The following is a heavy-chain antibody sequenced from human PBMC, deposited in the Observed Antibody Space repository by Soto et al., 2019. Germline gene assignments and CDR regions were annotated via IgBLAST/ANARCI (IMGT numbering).Heavy chain of an antibody. D-gene: IGHD2-2*01. CDR2: ISYDGSNK. CDR1: GFTFSSYA. J-gene: IGHJ6*02. CDR3: ARDIGVVVPAAVGAVFYYYGMDV. V-gene: IGHV3-30-3*01. Sequence: GGSLRLSCAASGFTFSSYAMHWVRQAPGKGLEWVAVISYDGSNKYYADSVKGRFTISRDNSKNTLYLQMNSLRAEDTAVYYCARDIGVVVPAAVGAVFYYYGMDVWGQGTTVTVSS.